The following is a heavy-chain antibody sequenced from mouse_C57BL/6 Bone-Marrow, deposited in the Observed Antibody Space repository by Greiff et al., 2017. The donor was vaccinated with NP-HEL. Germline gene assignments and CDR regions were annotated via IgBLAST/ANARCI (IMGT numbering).Heavy chain of an antibody. J-gene: IGHJ2*01. D-gene: IGHD1-1*01. Sequence: QVQLQQPGAELVRPGSSVKLSCKASGYTFTSYWMHWVKQRPIQGLEWIGNIDPSDSETHYNQKFKDKATLTVDKSSSTAYMHLSSLTSEDSAVYYCAREEDYGSRNYFDYWGQGTTLTVSS. V-gene: IGHV1-52*01. CDR1: GYTFTSYW. CDR3: AREEDYGSRNYFDY. CDR2: IDPSDSET.